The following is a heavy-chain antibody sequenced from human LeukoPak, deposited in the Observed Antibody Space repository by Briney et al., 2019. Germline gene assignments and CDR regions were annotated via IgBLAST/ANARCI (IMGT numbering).Heavy chain of an antibody. CDR1: GFTSSSYT. Sequence: GKSLRLSCAASGFTSSSYTMHWVRQAPGKGLEWVAVISYDGSNEKYADSVKGRFTISRDNSNNTLYLQMNSLRVEDTAVYYCARDSHTTEAFHIWGQGTMVTVSS. CDR2: ISYDGSNE. D-gene: IGHD1-26*01. V-gene: IGHV3-30*01. CDR3: ARDSHTTEAFHI. J-gene: IGHJ3*02.